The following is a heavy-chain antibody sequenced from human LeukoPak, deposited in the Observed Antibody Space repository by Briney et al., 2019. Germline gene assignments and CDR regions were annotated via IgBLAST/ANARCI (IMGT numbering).Heavy chain of an antibody. CDR3: ARASRGYYYGLDV. CDR2: IYISDST. V-gene: IGHV3-53*01. J-gene: IGHJ6*02. CDR1: GFTVNNKY. D-gene: IGHD3-10*01. Sequence: GGSLRLSCAASGFTVNNKYMTWVRQAPGKGLEWVSVIYISDSTYYADSVKGRFTISRDNSKNTLYLQMNSLRAEDTAVYYCARASRGYYYGLDVWGQGTTVTGSS.